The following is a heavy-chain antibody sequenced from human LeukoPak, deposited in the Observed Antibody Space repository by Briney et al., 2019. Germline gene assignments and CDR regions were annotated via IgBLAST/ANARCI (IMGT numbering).Heavy chain of an antibody. J-gene: IGHJ6*02. CDR1: GFTFSSYS. CDR3: AREEQLGCMDV. D-gene: IGHD1/OR15-1a*01. Sequence: PGGSLRLSCAASGFTFSSYSMNWVRQAPGKGLEWVSSISSSSSYIYYADSAKGRFTISRDNAKNSLYLQMNSLRAEDTAVYYCAREEQLGCMDVWGQGTTVTVSS. CDR2: ISSSSSYI. V-gene: IGHV3-21*01.